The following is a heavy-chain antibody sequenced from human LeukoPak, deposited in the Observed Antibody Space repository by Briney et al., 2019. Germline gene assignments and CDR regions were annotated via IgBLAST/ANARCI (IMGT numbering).Heavy chain of an antibody. CDR1: GYTFTGYY. J-gene: IGHJ5*02. Sequence: ASVKVSCKASGYTFTGYYMHWVRQAPGQGLEWMGRINPNSGGTNYAQKFQGRVTMTRDMSISTAYMELSRLRSDDTAVYYCARLDIVVVPAAGTNWFDPWGQGTLVTVSS. D-gene: IGHD2-2*03. V-gene: IGHV1-2*06. CDR3: ARLDIVVVPAAGTNWFDP. CDR2: INPNSGGT.